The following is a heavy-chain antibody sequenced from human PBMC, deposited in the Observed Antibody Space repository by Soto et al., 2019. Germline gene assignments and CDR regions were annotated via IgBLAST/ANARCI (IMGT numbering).Heavy chain of an antibody. D-gene: IGHD5-12*01. CDR1: GGSFSGYY. CDR3: ARKGWVGGYDYRQYYYMDF. CDR2: INHSGST. J-gene: IGHJ6*03. V-gene: IGHV4-34*01. Sequence: QVHLQQWGAGLLKPSETLSLTCAVYGGSFSGYYWSWIRQPPGKGLEWMGEINHSGSTSYNPSLKIRVTISVDTSKNQFSLKLSSVTAADTAVYYCARKGWVGGYDYRQYYYMDFWGKGTTVTVS.